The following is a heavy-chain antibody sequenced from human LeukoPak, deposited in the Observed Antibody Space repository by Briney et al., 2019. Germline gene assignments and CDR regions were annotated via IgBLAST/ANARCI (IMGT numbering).Heavy chain of an antibody. J-gene: IGHJ4*02. V-gene: IGHV4-59*01. CDR3: ATGISTWVPLDN. D-gene: IGHD2-2*03. CDR1: VGSISSYY. CDR2: IYYSGST. Sequence: SETLSLTCAVSVGSISSYYWSWIRQPPGKGLEWIGYIYYSGSTNYNPSLKSRVTISVDTSKNQFSLKLSSVTAADTAVYYCATGISTWVPLDNWGQRTLVTVSS.